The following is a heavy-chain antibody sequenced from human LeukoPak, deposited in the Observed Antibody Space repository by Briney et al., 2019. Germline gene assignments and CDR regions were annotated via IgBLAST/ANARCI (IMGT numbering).Heavy chain of an antibody. CDR1: GFTFDDYA. Sequence: GGSLRLSCAASGFTFDDYAMHWVRQAPGQGLEWVSGSSWNSGSIGYADSVKGRFTISRDNAKNSLYLQMNSLRAEDTALYYCAKGGGTMVRGGRWNDYWGQGTLVTVSS. CDR2: SSWNSGSI. J-gene: IGHJ4*02. V-gene: IGHV3-9*01. D-gene: IGHD3-10*01. CDR3: AKGGGTMVRGGRWNDY.